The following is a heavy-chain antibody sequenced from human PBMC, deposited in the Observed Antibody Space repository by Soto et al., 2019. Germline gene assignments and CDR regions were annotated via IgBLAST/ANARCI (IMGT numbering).Heavy chain of an antibody. CDR2: ISYDGSNK. CDR1: GFTFSSYA. Sequence: QVQLVESGGGVVQPWRSLSLSCAASGFTFSSYAMHWVRQAPGKGLEWVAVISYDGSNKYYADSVKGRFTISRDNSKNTLYLQMNSLRAQDAAVYYCARDPEPHYGSGSYYYYGMDVWGQGTTVTVSS. CDR3: ARDPEPHYGSGSYYYYGMDV. J-gene: IGHJ6*02. D-gene: IGHD3-10*01. V-gene: IGHV3-30-3*01.